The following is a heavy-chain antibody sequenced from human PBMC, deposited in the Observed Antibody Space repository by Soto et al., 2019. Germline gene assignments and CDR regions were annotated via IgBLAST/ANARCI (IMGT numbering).Heavy chain of an antibody. CDR2: IYYSGST. J-gene: IGHJ5*02. CDR3: ARDHPGYCSGGSCYSGWLDP. Sequence: SETLSLTCTVSGGSISSYYWSWIRQPPGKGLEWIGYIYYSGSTNYNPSLKSRVTISVDTSKNQFSLKLSSVTAADTAVYYCARDHPGYCSGGSCYSGWLDPWGQGTLVTAPQ. CDR1: GGSISSYY. D-gene: IGHD2-15*01. V-gene: IGHV4-59*01.